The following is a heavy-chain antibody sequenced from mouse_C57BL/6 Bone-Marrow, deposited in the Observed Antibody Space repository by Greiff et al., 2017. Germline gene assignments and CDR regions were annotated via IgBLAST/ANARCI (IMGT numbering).Heavy chain of an antibody. CDR3: TRLLNGYSYYFDY. Sequence: QVQLQQSGAELVRPGASVTLSCKASGYTFTDYEMHWVKQTPVHGLEWIGAIDPETGGTAYNQKFKGKAILTADKSSSTAYMELRSLTSEDSAVDYCTRLLNGYSYYFDYWGQGTTLTVSS. V-gene: IGHV1-15*01. J-gene: IGHJ2*01. CDR1: GYTFTDYE. D-gene: IGHD2-3*01. CDR2: IDPETGGT.